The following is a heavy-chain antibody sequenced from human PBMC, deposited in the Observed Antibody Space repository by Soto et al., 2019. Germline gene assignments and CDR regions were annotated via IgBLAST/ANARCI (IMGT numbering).Heavy chain of an antibody. Sequence: SETLSLTCTVSGGSISSSSYYWGWIRQPPGKGLEWIGSIYYSGSTYYNPSLKSRVTISVDTSKNQFSLKLSSVTAADTAVYYCARLKLYSSSWYYLGFHYGMDVWGQGTTVTVSS. CDR1: GGSISSSSYY. CDR2: IYYSGST. D-gene: IGHD6-13*01. V-gene: IGHV4-39*01. CDR3: ARLKLYSSSWYYLGFHYGMDV. J-gene: IGHJ6*02.